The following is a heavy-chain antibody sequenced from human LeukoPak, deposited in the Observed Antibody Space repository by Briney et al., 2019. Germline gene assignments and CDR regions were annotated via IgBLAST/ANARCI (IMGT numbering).Heavy chain of an antibody. CDR2: INLSGGST. J-gene: IGHJ4*02. CDR3: ARHPMFGY. Sequence: ASVKVSCKASGYTFTSYHMHWVRQAPGQGLEWMGKINLSGGSTTYAQKFQGRVTMTRNTSISTAYMELSSLRSEDTAVYYCARHPMFGYWGQGTLVTVSS. D-gene: IGHD3-10*02. CDR1: GYTFTSYH. V-gene: IGHV1-46*01.